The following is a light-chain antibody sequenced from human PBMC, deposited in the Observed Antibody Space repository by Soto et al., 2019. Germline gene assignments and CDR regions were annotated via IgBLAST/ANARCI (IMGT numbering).Light chain of an antibody. CDR2: DVS. CDR1: SSDVGGYNY. Sequence: QSALTPPASVSGAPGQSITISCTGTSSDVGGYNYVSWYQQHPGKAPKFLIYDVSNRPSGVSNRFSGSKSGNTASLTISGLHAEDEADYYCSSYTPSNTRQIVFGTGTKLTVL. V-gene: IGLV2-14*01. CDR3: SSYTPSNTRQIV. J-gene: IGLJ1*01.